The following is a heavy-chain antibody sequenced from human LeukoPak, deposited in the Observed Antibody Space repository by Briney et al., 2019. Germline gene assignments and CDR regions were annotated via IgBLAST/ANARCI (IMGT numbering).Heavy chain of an antibody. V-gene: IGHV3-30*02. CDR2: IRYDGSKK. CDR1: GFTFSSCG. D-gene: IGHD5-18*01. J-gene: IGHJ4*02. CDR3: AKDLRGYSYGYFTDY. Sequence: PGGPLRLSCAASGFTFSSCGMHWVRQAPGKGLEWVAFIRYDGSKKYYADSVKGRFTISRDNSKNTLYLQMNSLRAEDTAVYYCAKDLRGYSYGYFTDYWGQGTLVTVSS.